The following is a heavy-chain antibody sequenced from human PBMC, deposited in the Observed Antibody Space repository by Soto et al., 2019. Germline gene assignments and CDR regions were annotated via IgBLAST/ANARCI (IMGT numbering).Heavy chain of an antibody. CDR2: VNAGNGNT. V-gene: IGHV1-3*01. D-gene: IGHD1-20*01. J-gene: IGHJ4*02. Sequence: QVQLVQSGAEVKKPGASVKVSRTASGYTFTSYAIHWVRQAPGQRLEWMGWVNAGNGNTKYSQKLQGRVTITRDTSASTAYMELSSLRSEDTAVYYCARDVGYNWNLIDYWGQGTLVTVSS. CDR1: GYTFTSYA. CDR3: ARDVGYNWNLIDY.